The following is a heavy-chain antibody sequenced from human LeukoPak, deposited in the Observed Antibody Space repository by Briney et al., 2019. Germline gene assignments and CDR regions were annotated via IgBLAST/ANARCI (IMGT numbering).Heavy chain of an antibody. J-gene: IGHJ4*02. D-gene: IGHD2-2*01. V-gene: IGHV4-30-2*01. CDR3: AREYCSSTSCYDPHFDY. CDR1: GGSISSGGYS. CDR2: IYHSGST. Sequence: SETLSLTCAVSGGSISSGGYSWSWIRQPPGKGLEWIGYIYHSGSTYYNPSLKRRVTISVDRSKNQFSLKLSSVTAADTAVYYCAREYCSSTSCYDPHFDYWGQGTLVTVSS.